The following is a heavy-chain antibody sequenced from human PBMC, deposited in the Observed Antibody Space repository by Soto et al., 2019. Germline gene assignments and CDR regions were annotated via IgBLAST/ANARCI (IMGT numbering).Heavy chain of an antibody. D-gene: IGHD4-17*01. Sequence: GGSLRLSCAASGFTFSSYAMSWVRQAPGKGLEWVSAISGSGGSTYYAASVKGRFTISRDNSKNTLYLQMNSLRAEDTAVYYCATLNGVYYYYGMDVWGQGTTVTVSS. V-gene: IGHV3-23*01. CDR3: ATLNGVYYYYGMDV. CDR1: GFTFSSYA. CDR2: ISGSGGST. J-gene: IGHJ6*02.